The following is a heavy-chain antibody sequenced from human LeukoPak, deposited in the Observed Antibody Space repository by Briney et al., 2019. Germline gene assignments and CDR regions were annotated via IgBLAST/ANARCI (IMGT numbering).Heavy chain of an antibody. J-gene: IGHJ4*02. CDR2: IGGRDSGT. D-gene: IGHD3-9*01. CDR1: GFFFSNYA. V-gene: IGHV3-23*01. CDR3: AKWGGSDIFTGYYDSDY. Sequence: GASLRLSCAASGFFFSNYAMSWVRQAPGKGLEWVSAIGGRDSGTYYADSVGGRFTVSRDYPKNKLSLKMNTLTAEDTAVYYCAKWGGSDIFTGYYDSDYWQQSTLVTVP.